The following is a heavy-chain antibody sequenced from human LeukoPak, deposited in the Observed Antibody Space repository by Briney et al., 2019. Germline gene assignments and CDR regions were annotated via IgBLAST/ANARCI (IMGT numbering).Heavy chain of an antibody. Sequence: PSETLSLTCAVYGGSFSGYYWSWIRQPPGKGLEWIGEINHSGSTNYNPSLKRRITISVDTSKNQFSLKLSSVTAADTAVYYCARLHRGVAAAGTGYYFDYWGQGPLVTVSS. CDR3: ARLHRGVAAAGTGYYFDY. CDR1: GGSFSGYY. CDR2: INHSGST. D-gene: IGHD6-13*01. V-gene: IGHV4-34*01. J-gene: IGHJ4*02.